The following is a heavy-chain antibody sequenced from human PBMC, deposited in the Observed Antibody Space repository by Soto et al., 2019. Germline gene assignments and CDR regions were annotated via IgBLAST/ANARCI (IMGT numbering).Heavy chain of an antibody. J-gene: IGHJ3*02. Sequence: SETLSLTCTVSGGSISSYYWSWIRQPPGKGLEWIGYIYYSGSTNYNPSLKSRVTISVDTSKNQFSLKLSSVTAADTALYYCARDLSSHTPDAFDIWGQGTMVTVSS. CDR2: IYYSGST. CDR1: GGSISSYY. D-gene: IGHD6-13*01. CDR3: ARDLSSHTPDAFDI. V-gene: IGHV4-59*01.